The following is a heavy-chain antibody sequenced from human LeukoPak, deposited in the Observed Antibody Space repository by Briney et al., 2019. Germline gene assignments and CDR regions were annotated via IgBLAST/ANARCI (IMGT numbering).Heavy chain of an antibody. V-gene: IGHV3-66*01. CDR1: GFTFSSYW. CDR2: IYSGGST. CDR3: AREYDHSFDY. J-gene: IGHJ4*02. D-gene: IGHD1-1*01. Sequence: GGSLRLSCAASGFTFSSYWMSWVRQAPGKGLEWVSVIYSGGSTYYADSVKGRFSISRDNSKNTLYLQMNSLRAEDTAVYYCAREYDHSFDYWGQGTLVTVSS.